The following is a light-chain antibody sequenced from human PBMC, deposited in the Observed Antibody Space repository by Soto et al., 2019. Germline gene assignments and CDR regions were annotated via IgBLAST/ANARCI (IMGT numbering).Light chain of an antibody. CDR1: QIVSSTY. J-gene: IGKJ2*01. V-gene: IGKV3-20*01. CDR3: QQYGTSPFT. CDR2: SSS. Sequence: EIVLTQSPGTLSLSPGESATLSCRVSQIVSSTYLAWYQQKPGQAPRLLIYSSSNRATGIPDRFSGSWSGTDFTLTISRLEPEDFAVYYCQQYGTSPFTFGQGSKLEIK.